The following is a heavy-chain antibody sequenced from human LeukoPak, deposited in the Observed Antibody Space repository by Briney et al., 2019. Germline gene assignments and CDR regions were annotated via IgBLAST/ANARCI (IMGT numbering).Heavy chain of an antibody. V-gene: IGHV3-23*01. CDR1: GFTFSSYA. CDR2: ISGTAGST. J-gene: IGHJ4*02. Sequence: GGSLRLSCAASGFTFSSYAMGWVRQGPGKGLEWVSGISGTAGSTYYADSVKGRFTISRDNAKNTLYLQMNSLRAEDTAVYYCAGGSGWYSPDYWGQGTLVTVSS. D-gene: IGHD6-19*01. CDR3: AGGSGWYSPDY.